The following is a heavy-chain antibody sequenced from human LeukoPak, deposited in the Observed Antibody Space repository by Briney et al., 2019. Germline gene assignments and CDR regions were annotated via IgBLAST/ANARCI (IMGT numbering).Heavy chain of an antibody. D-gene: IGHD5-18*01. V-gene: IGHV4-4*07. CDR1: GGSISSYY. Sequence: SETLSLTCTVSGGSISSYYWSWIRQPAGKGLGWIGRIYTSGSTNYNPSLKSRVTMSVDTSKNQFSLKLSSVTAADTAVYYCARDGFGYSYGYYFDYWGQGTLVTVSS. CDR3: ARDGFGYSYGYYFDY. CDR2: IYTSGST. J-gene: IGHJ4*02.